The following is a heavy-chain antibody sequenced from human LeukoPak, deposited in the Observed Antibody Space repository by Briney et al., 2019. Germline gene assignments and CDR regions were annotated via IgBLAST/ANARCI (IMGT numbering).Heavy chain of an antibody. CDR2: ITISGHTK. J-gene: IGHJ5*02. CDR1: GFDLNTYE. Sequence: GGSLRLSCAASGFDLNTYEMNWVRQAPGKGLEWIADITISGHTKNYADSVKGRFTISRDNAGTSLYLQMNSLRVEDTGVYYCARGDPHADLWGQGTLVTVSS. V-gene: IGHV3-48*03. CDR3: ARGDPHADL.